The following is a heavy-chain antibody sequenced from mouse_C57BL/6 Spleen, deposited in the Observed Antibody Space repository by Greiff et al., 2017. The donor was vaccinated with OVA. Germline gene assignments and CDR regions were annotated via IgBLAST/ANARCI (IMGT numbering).Heavy chain of an antibody. CDR3: ARTAQYYYGLYFDY. V-gene: IGHV1-52*01. CDR2: IDPSDSET. D-gene: IGHD1-1*01. Sequence: QVQLQQPGAELVRPGSSVKLSCKASGYTFTSYWMHWVKQRPIQGLEWIGNIDPSDSETHYNQKFKDKATLTVDKSSSTAYMQLRSLTSEDSAVYYCARTAQYYYGLYFDYWGQGTTLTVSS. CDR1: GYTFTSYW. J-gene: IGHJ2*01.